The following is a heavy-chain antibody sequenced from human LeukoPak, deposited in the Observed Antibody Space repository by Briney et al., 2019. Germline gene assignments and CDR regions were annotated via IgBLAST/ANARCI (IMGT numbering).Heavy chain of an antibody. CDR1: GGSISSSNW. CDR3: ARVSSGRYYFDS. CDR2: IYHSGST. J-gene: IGHJ4*02. D-gene: IGHD1-26*01. Sequence: ASETLSLTCAISGGSISSSNWWSWVRQPPGKGLEWIGEIYHSGSTNYSPSLKSRVTISVDKSKIQFSLKVTSVTAADTAVYYCARVSSGRYYFDSWGQGTLVTVSS. V-gene: IGHV4-4*02.